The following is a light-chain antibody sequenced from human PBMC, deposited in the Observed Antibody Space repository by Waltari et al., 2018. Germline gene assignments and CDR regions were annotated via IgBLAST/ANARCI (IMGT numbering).Light chain of an antibody. CDR2: EAT. J-gene: IGLJ3*02. CDR1: SSDVGGSDL. Sequence: QSALTQPASVSGSPGQSITISCTGTSSDVGGSDLVSWYQHHPGKAPKLIIYEATKRPSGVSDRCSASKSDNTASLTISGLQADDEANYYCCSYAGSSTYVLFGGGTRLTVL. CDR3: CSYAGSSTYVL. V-gene: IGLV2-23*01.